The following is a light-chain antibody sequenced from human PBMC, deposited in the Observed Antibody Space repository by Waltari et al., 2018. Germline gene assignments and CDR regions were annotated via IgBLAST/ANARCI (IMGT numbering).Light chain of an antibody. J-gene: IGLJ2*01. CDR1: SSDVGSYNL. V-gene: IGLV2-23*01. CDR3: CSYAGSEDVV. Sequence: QSALTQPASVSGSPGQSITISCPGTSSDVGSYNLVSWYQQHPGKAPKLMIYEGSKRPSGVSNRFSGSKSGNTASLTISGLQAEDEADYYCCSYAGSEDVVFGGGTKLTVL. CDR2: EGS.